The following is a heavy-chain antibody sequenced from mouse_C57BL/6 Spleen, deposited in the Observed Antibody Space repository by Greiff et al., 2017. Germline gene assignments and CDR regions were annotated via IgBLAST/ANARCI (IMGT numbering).Heavy chain of an antibody. CDR1: GYAFTNYL. J-gene: IGHJ3*01. CDR2: INPGSGGT. Sequence: VQLQQSGAELVRPGTSVKVSCKASGYAFTNYLIEWVKQRPGQGLEWIGVINPGSGGTNYNEKFKGKATLTADKSSSTAYMQLSSLTSEDSAVYFCARWDSNSAWFAYWGQGTLVTVSA. V-gene: IGHV1-54*01. D-gene: IGHD2-5*01. CDR3: ARWDSNSAWFAY.